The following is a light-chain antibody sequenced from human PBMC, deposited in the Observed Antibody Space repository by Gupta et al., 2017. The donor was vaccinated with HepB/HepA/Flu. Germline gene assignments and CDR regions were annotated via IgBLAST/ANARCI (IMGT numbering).Light chain of an antibody. CDR2: DAS. CDR1: QSIVSY. V-gene: IGKV3-11*01. J-gene: IGKJ1*01. CDR3: QHRLYCPFT. Sequence: EVVLTQSPVSLSLSPGERAILSWRASQSIVSYLSWYQQKPGQAPRLLIYDASNRATDIPARFSGSGSGTDFTLTISSLEPEDFAVYYCQHRLYCPFTFGRGTKVEIK.